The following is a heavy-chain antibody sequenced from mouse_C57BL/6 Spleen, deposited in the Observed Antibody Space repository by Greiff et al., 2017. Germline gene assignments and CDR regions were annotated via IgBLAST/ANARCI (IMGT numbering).Heavy chain of an antibody. Sequence: QVQLQQPGAELVMPGSSVTLSCKASGYTFTSYWMHWVKQRPGQGLEWIGEIDPSDSYTNYNQKFKGKSTFTVDKSSSTAYMQLSSLTSEDSAVYYCARGPYYSNYPYYFDYWGQGTTLTVSS. D-gene: IGHD2-5*01. CDR3: ARGPYYSNYPYYFDY. J-gene: IGHJ2*01. V-gene: IGHV1-69*01. CDR1: GYTFTSYW. CDR2: IDPSDSYT.